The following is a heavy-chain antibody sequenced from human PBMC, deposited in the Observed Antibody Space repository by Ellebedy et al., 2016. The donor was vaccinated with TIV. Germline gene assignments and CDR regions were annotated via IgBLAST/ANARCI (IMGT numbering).Heavy chain of an antibody. CDR1: GFTVSIYY. Sequence: GESLKISXAASGFTVSIYYMSWVRQAPGKGLEWVSILYSGGTTDYADSVKGRFTISRANSKNTLYLQINSLRAEDTAIYYCARDQGVGWFDSWGQGTLVTVSS. J-gene: IGHJ5*01. CDR2: LYSGGTT. V-gene: IGHV3-53*01. CDR3: ARDQGVGWFDS.